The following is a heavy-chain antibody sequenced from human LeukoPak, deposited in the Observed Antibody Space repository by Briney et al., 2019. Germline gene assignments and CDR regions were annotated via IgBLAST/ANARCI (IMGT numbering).Heavy chain of an antibody. J-gene: IGHJ4*02. CDR3: AKDRDTRARYYFDY. CDR1: GFTFSSYS. D-gene: IGHD3-10*01. Sequence: GGSLRLSCAASGFTFSSYSMNWVRQAPGKGLEWVSYISSSSSTIYYADSVKGRFTISRDNSKNTLYLQMNSLRAEDTAVYYCAKDRDTRARYYFDYWGQGTLVTVSS. CDR2: ISSSSSTI. V-gene: IGHV3-48*01.